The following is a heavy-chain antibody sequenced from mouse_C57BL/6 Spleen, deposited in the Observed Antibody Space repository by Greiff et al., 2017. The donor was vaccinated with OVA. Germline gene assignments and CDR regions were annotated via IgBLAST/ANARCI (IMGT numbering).Heavy chain of an antibody. CDR3: ARVYDYDGGAWFAY. CDR1: GFTFSSYA. J-gene: IGHJ3*01. D-gene: IGHD2-4*01. CDR2: ISDGGSYT. V-gene: IGHV5-4*01. Sequence: DVHLVESGGGLVKPGGSLKLSCAASGFTFSSYAMSWVRQTPEKRLEWVATISDGGSYTYYPDNVKGRFTISRDNAKNNLYLQMSHLKSEDTAMYYCARVYDYDGGAWFAYWGQGTLVTVSA.